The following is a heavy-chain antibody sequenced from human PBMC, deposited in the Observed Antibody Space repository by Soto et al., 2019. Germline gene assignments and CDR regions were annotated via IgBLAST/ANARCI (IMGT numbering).Heavy chain of an antibody. Sequence: SETLSLTCAVYGGSFSNYYWSWIRQPPGKGLEWIGEINLGGSTNYNPSLKSRVTISVDTSKNQFSLNLSSVTAADTAVYYCARGKSTFDPWGQGSLVTVSS. CDR2: INLGGST. J-gene: IGHJ5*01. CDR3: ARGKSTFDP. CDR1: GGSFSNYY. V-gene: IGHV4-34*01.